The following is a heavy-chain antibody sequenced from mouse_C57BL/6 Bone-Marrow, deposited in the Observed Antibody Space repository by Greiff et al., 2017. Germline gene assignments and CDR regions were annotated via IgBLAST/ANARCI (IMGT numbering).Heavy chain of an antibody. J-gene: IGHJ4*01. D-gene: IGHD1-1*01. V-gene: IGHV1-69*01. CDR2: IDPSDSYT. CDR1: GYTFTSYW. CDR3: ARDYADAMDY. Sequence: VQLQQPGAELVMPGASVQLSCKASGYTFTSYWMHWVKQRPGQGLEWIGEIDPSDSYTNYNQKFKGKSTLTVDKSSSTAYMQICSLTSEDSAVYYCARDYADAMDYWGQGTSVTVSS.